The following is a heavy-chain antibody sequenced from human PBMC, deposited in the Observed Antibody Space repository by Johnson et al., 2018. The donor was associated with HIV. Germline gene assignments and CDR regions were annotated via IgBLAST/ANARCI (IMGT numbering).Heavy chain of an antibody. Sequence: QVQLVESGGGVVQPGRSLRLSCAASGFTFSSYAIHWVRQAPGKGLEWVAAISYDGSNKYYAESVKGRFIISRDNSKNTLYLQMNSLRAEDTAVYYCAKAGDYYDSSGYYDAFDIWGQGTMVTVSS. CDR1: GFTFSSYA. J-gene: IGHJ3*02. V-gene: IGHV3-30*04. D-gene: IGHD3-22*01. CDR2: ISYDGSNK. CDR3: AKAGDYYDSSGYYDAFDI.